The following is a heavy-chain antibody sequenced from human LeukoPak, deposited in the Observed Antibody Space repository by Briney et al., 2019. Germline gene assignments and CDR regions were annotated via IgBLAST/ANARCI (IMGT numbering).Heavy chain of an antibody. CDR3: ARVTEHTAMVHWYFDL. J-gene: IGHJ2*01. CDR1: GYMFTGHY. D-gene: IGHD5-18*01. V-gene: IGHV1-2*02. Sequence: ASVKVSCKASGYMFTGHYMHWVRQAPGQGLEWMGWINPNSGGTNYAQKFQGRVTMTRDASISTAYMELSSLRSDDTAVYYCARVTEHTAMVHWYFDLLGRGTLVTV. CDR2: INPNSGGT.